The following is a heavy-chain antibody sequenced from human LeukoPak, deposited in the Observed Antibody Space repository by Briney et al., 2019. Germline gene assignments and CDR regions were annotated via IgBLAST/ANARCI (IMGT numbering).Heavy chain of an antibody. Sequence: GALRLSCAASGFTFSTYNMNWVRQAPGKGLEWVSSITSSSTYIYYADSVKGRFTISRDNAKNSLYLQMNSLRAEDTAVYYCASAGLVYSSGWYLETPFDYWGQGTLVTVSS. V-gene: IGHV3-21*01. CDR1: GFTFSTYN. J-gene: IGHJ4*02. CDR2: ITSSSTYI. D-gene: IGHD6-13*01. CDR3: ASAGLVYSSGWYLETPFDY.